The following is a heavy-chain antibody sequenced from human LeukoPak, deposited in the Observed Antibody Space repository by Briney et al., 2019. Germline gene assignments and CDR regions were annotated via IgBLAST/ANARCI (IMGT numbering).Heavy chain of an antibody. Sequence: SGTLSLTCAVSGGSISSSNWWSWVRQPPGKGLEWIGEIYHSGSTNYNPSLKSRVTISVDTSKNQFSLKLTSVTAADTAVYYCASQLHKTGSLTSDYWGQGTLVTVSS. D-gene: IGHD7-27*01. V-gene: IGHV4-4*02. CDR2: IYHSGST. CDR3: ASQLHKTGSLTSDY. CDR1: GGSISSSNW. J-gene: IGHJ4*02.